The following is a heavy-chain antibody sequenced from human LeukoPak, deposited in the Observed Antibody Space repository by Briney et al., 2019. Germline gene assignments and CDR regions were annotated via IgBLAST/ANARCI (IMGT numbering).Heavy chain of an antibody. J-gene: IGHJ3*01. CDR3: ARGTGAYYYL. CDR1: GGSISSSSYH. CDR2: IYYSGST. D-gene: IGHD3-22*01. V-gene: IGHV4-39*07. Sequence: SETLSLTCTVSGGSISSSSYHWGWIRQPPGKGLEWIGSIYYSGSTYYNPYLKSRVTISIDTSKNQFSLKLSSVTAADTALYYCARGTGAYYYLWGQGTMVTVSS.